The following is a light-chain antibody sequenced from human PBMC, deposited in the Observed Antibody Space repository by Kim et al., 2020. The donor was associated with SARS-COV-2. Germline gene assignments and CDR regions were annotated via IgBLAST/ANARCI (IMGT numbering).Light chain of an antibody. V-gene: IGLV2-14*03. CDR2: DVS. Sequence: GQSITISCTGNSSDIGSYKYVSWYQHPPGKAPKLIIYDVSNRPSGVSNRFSGSKSGKTASLTISGLQAEDEADYYCASYTINNTPVFGGGTHLTVL. CDR3: ASYTINNTPV. CDR1: SSDIGSYKY. J-gene: IGLJ2*01.